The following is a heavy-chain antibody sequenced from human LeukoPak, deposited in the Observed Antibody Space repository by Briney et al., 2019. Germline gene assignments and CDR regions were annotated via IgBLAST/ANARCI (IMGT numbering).Heavy chain of an antibody. V-gene: IGHV4-39*01. CDR3: ARHFKARGYGYGP. D-gene: IGHD5-18*01. CDR1: GGSISSSSYY. CDR2: IYYSGST. Sequence: SETLSLTCTVSGGSISSSSYYWGWIRQPPGKGLEWIGSIYYSGSTYYDPSLKSRVTISVDTSKNQFSLKLSSVTAADTAVYYCARHFKARGYGYGPWGQGTLVTVSS. J-gene: IGHJ4*02.